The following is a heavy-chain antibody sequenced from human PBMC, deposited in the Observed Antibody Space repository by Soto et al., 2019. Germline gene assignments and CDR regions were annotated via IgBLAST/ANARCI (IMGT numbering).Heavy chain of an antibody. J-gene: IGHJ5*02. CDR2: IYPGDSDT. CDR3: ARVPRDSSGYYQLNWFDP. CDR1: GYSFTSYW. V-gene: IGHV5-51*01. D-gene: IGHD3-22*01. Sequence: GESLKISCKGSGYSFTSYWIGWVRQMPGKGLEWMGIIYPGDSDTRYSPSFQGQVTSSADKSISTAYLQWSSLKASDTAMYYCARVPRDSSGYYQLNWFDPWGQGTLVTVSS.